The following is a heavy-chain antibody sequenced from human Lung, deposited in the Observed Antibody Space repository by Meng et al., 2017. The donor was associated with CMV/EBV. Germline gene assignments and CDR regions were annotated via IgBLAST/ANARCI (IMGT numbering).Heavy chain of an antibody. CDR3: ATNAFDY. V-gene: IGHV1-3*04. Sequence: SVKISCKASGYTFTSCPMHWVRQAPGQSLEWMGWINTDNGDTRFSQHLQGRVTISTDTSATTAYMELSSLRLDDTAIYYCATNAFDYWGQGTLVTVSS. D-gene: IGHD2-8*01. J-gene: IGHJ4*02. CDR1: GYTFTSCP. CDR2: INTDNGDT.